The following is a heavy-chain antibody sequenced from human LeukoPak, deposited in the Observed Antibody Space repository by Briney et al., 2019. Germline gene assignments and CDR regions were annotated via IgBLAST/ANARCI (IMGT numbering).Heavy chain of an antibody. CDR2: ISSRGDTI. Sequence: GGSLRLSCTASGFSFSDNFMGWLRQSPGKGLEWVSYISSRGDTIHYSDVVKGRFSISRDNSKRSLYLQMNRLKIDDTAVYCARGGPGWTFNHWGQGTLVPVSS. CDR1: GFSFSDNF. V-gene: IGHV3-11*01. D-gene: IGHD3/OR15-3a*01. CDR3: RGGPGWTFNH. J-gene: IGHJ5*02.